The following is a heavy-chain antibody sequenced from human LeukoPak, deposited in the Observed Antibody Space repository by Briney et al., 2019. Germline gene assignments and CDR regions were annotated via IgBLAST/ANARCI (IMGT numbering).Heavy chain of an antibody. CDR2: IRYDGSNK. D-gene: IGHD1-26*01. V-gene: IGHV3-30*02. J-gene: IGHJ4*02. CDR3: ADGGRTGSGGRGGDY. CDR1: GFTFSSYG. Sequence: GGSLRLSCAASGFTFSSYGMHWVRQAPGKGLEWVAFIRYDGSNKYYADSVKGRVTISRHNSKNTLYLQMNSLRAEDTAVYYCADGGRTGSGGRGGDYWGQGTLVTVSS.